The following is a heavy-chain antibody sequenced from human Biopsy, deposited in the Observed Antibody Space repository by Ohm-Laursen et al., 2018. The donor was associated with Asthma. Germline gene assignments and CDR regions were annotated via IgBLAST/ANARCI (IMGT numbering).Heavy chain of an antibody. CDR2: LIPVLGTP. V-gene: IGHV1-69*13. D-gene: IGHD5-12*01. CDR3: ARGYSGSDRIVYYYSGLEV. Sequence: SVKVSCKASGDSFSNYAISWVRQAPGQGLEWMGGLIPVLGTPDHAQMFEGRVTITADESTSTAYMELSSLSSEDTAVYYCARGYSGSDRIVYYYSGLEVWGKGTAVTVSS. CDR1: GDSFSNYA. J-gene: IGHJ6*04.